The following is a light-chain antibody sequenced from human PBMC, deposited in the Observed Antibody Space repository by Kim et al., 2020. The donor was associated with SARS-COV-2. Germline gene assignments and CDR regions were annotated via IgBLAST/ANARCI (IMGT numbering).Light chain of an antibody. CDR1: SLRSYY. CDR3: NSWDSSGLRV. V-gene: IGLV3-19*02. CDR2: GKN. Sequence: SSELTQDPAVSVALGQTVRITCQGDSLRSYYASWYQQKPGQAPVRVIYGKNNRPSGIPDRFSGSSSGNTASLTITGAQAEDEADYYCNSWDSSGLRVFGGGTQLTVL. J-gene: IGLJ3*02.